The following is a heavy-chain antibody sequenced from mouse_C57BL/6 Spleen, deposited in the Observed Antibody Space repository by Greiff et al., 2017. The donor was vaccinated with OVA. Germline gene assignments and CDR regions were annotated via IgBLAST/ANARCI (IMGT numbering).Heavy chain of an antibody. CDR1: GFSLTSYA. CDR2: IWTGGGT. Sequence: VQLVESGPGLVAPSQSLSITCTVSGFSLTSYAISWVRQPPGKGLEWLGVIWTGGGTNYNSALKSRLSISKDNSKSQVFLKMNSLQTDDTARYYCARYTTVVAKDWYFDVWGTGTTVTVSS. J-gene: IGHJ1*03. V-gene: IGHV2-9-1*01. CDR3: ARYTTVVAKDWYFDV. D-gene: IGHD1-1*01.